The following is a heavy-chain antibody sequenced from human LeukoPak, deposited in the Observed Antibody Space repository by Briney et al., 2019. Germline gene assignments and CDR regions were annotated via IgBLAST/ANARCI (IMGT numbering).Heavy chain of an antibody. V-gene: IGHV4-39*01. CDR3: ARLYYYYMDV. Sequence: SETLSLTCTVSGGSISPYYWGWIRQPPGKGLEWIGSIYYSGSTYYNPSLKSRVTISVDTSKNQFSLKLSSVTAADTAVYYCARLYYYYMDVWGKGTTVTVSS. CDR1: GGSISPYY. CDR2: IYYSGST. J-gene: IGHJ6*03.